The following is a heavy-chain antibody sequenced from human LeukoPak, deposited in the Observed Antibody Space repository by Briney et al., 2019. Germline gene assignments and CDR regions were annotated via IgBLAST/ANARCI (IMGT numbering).Heavy chain of an antibody. Sequence: SETLSLTCTVSGGSISSSSYYWGWIRQPPGKGLEWIGSIYYSGSTYYNPSLKSRVTISVDTSKNQFSLKLSSVTAADTAVYYCARAVRIAVAAGGYYFDYWGQGTLVTVSS. CDR3: ARAVRIAVAAGGYYFDY. V-gene: IGHV4-39*07. J-gene: IGHJ4*02. D-gene: IGHD6-19*01. CDR2: IYYSGST. CDR1: GGSISSSSYY.